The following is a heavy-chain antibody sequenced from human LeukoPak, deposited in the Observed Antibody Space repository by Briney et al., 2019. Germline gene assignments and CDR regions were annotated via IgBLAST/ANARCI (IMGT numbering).Heavy chain of an antibody. Sequence: PGGSLKLSCAASGFTFSSYAMSWVRQAPGKGLEWVSAISGSGGSTYYADSVKGRFTISRDNSKNTLHLQMNSLRAEDTAVYYCAKDPGRQWLGVPWDWGQGTLVTVSS. V-gene: IGHV3-23*01. CDR1: GFTFSSYA. J-gene: IGHJ4*02. D-gene: IGHD6-19*01. CDR3: AKDPGRQWLGVPWD. CDR2: ISGSGGST.